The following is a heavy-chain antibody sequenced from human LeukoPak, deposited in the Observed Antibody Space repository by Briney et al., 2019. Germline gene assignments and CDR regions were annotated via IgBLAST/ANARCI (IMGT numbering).Heavy chain of an antibody. CDR3: AADLSYGDGTLFDY. D-gene: IGHD4-17*01. J-gene: IGHJ4*02. Sequence: GTSVKVSCQASGFTFTNSAMQWVRQARGQRLEWVGWIVVGSGDTNYAQKFQERVTITRDMSTSTAYMELSSLRSEDTAVYYCAADLSYGDGTLFDYWGQGTLVTVSS. V-gene: IGHV1-58*02. CDR2: IVVGSGDT. CDR1: GFTFTNSA.